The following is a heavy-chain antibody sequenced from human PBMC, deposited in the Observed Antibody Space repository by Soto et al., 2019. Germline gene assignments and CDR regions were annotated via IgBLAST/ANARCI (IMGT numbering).Heavy chain of an antibody. D-gene: IGHD1-26*01. CDR3: ARDFPLSEYRFSGSYYYNY. Sequence: GGSLRLSCAASGFTVSSNYMSWVRQTPGKGLEWVSTIYSNGNTYYADSVKGRFTISRDKSKNTLYLQMNSLRSEDTAVYYCARDFPLSEYRFSGSYYYNYWGQGTLVTVSS. CDR2: IYSNGNT. V-gene: IGHV3-53*01. J-gene: IGHJ4*02. CDR1: GFTVSSNY.